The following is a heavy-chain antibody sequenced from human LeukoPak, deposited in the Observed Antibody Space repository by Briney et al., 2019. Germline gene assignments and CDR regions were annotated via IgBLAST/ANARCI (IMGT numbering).Heavy chain of an antibody. CDR3: AKDSTASGSYYGMDI. D-gene: IGHD3-3*01. CDR2: ISSSSSTI. J-gene: IGHJ6*02. V-gene: IGHV3-48*01. CDR1: GFTFSSYS. Sequence: GGSLRLSCAASGFTFSSYSMNWVRQAPGKGLEWVSYISSSSSTIYYADSVKGRFTISRDNAKNSLFLQMNSLRAEDTAVYSCAKDSTASGSYYGMDIWGQGTTVTVSS.